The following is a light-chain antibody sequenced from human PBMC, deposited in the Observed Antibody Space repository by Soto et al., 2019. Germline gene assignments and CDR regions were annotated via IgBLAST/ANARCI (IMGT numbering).Light chain of an antibody. CDR3: SSYTSASTLLYL. CDR2: GVT. Sequence: QSALTQPASVSGSPGQSITISCTGTSSDVGGYNYVSWYQQHPGIAPKLLIYGVTHRPSGVSTLFSGSKSGNTASPTISGLQAEDEADYYCSSYTSASTLLYLFGTGTKLTVL. CDR1: SSDVGGYNY. J-gene: IGLJ1*01. V-gene: IGLV2-14*01.